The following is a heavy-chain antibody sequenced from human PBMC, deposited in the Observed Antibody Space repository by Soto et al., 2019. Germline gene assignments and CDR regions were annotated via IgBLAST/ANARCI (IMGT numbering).Heavy chain of an antibody. CDR1: GFTFSSYT. D-gene: IGHD1-1*01. J-gene: IGHJ4*02. Sequence: EVQLLESGGGLVKPGGSLRLSCAASGFTFSSYTMNWVRQAPGKGLEWVSSITSSSSAIYYADSVRGRFTISRDNAKNSLYLQRNSLRADDAAVYYCARDPNTGTYHFNYWGQGTLVTVSS. V-gene: IGHV3-21*01. CDR2: ITSSSSAI. CDR3: ARDPNTGTYHFNY.